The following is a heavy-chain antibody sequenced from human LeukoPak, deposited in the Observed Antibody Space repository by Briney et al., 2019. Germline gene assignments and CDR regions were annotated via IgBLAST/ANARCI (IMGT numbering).Heavy chain of an antibody. CDR1: GGTFSSYA. D-gene: IGHD6-19*01. CDR2: IIPIFGTA. CDR3: ARDSHSSGWSYFDY. J-gene: IGHJ4*02. V-gene: IGHV1-69*05. Sequence: SVKVSCKXSGGTFSSYAISWVRQAPGQGLELMGGIIPIFGTANYAQKFQGRVTITTDESTSTAYMELSSLRSEDTAVYYCARDSHSSGWSYFDYWGQGTLVTVSS.